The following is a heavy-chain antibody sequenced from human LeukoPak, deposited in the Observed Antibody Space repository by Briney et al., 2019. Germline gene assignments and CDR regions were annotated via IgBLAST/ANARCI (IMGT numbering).Heavy chain of an antibody. CDR3: ARDRWEMVYALGFLDH. CDR1: GFIFSGYA. J-gene: IGHJ4*02. V-gene: IGHV3-30-3*01. Sequence: GGSLRLSCAASGFIFSGYAIHWVRQAPGKGLEWVAVISSDGNNKYYADSVKGRFTISRDNSKNTLYLQMNSLRVEETAVYYCARDRWEMVYALGFLDHWGQGSLVIVSA. CDR2: ISSDGNNK. D-gene: IGHD2-8*01.